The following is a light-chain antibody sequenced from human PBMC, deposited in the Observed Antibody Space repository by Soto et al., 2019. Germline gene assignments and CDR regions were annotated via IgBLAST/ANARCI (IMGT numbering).Light chain of an antibody. V-gene: IGKV3-20*01. J-gene: IGKJ3*01. CDR1: QSVSSSY. CDR3: QQCGSSPLT. Sequence: EIVLTQSPGTLSLSPGERATLSCRASQSVSSSYLAWYQQKPGQAPRLLIYGASSRATGIPDRFSGSGSGAAFTLTISRLESEDFAVYYCQQCGSSPLTFGPGTKVDIK. CDR2: GAS.